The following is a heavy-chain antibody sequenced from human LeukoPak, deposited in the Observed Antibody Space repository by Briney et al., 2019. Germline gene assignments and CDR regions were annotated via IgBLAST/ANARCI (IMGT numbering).Heavy chain of an antibody. CDR2: IRSQTYSGAT. Sequence: HTGGSLRLSCAASGFTFGDHAVSWFRQAPGTGLEWVGFIRSQTYSGATEYAASVKGRFTISRDDSKSIAYLQMNSLKIEDTAVYFCARGLRIKMSRDIGNLFGRREVKYYFDSRGQGTLVTVSS. CDR3: ARGLRIKMSRDIGNLFGRREVKYYFDS. V-gene: IGHV3-49*03. D-gene: IGHD5-12*01. J-gene: IGHJ4*02. CDR1: GFTFGDHA.